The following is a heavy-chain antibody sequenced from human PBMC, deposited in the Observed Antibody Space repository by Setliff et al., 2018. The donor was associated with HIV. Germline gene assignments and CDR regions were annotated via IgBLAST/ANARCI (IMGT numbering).Heavy chain of an antibody. J-gene: IGHJ6*02. V-gene: IGHV3-48*04. D-gene: IGHD3-16*01. Sequence: GGSLRLSCTASGFTFSSYSMNWVRQAPGKGLEWVSYISSTSSTIYYADSVKGRFTISRDNAKKSLYPQMNSLRAEDTAVYYCARDSRARGIEYGMDVWGQGTTVTVSS. CDR3: ARDSRARGIEYGMDV. CDR1: GFTFSSYS. CDR2: ISSTSSTI.